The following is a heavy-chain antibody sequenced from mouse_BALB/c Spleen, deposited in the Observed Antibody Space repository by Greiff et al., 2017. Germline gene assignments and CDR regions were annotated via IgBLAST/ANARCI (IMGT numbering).Heavy chain of an antibody. CDR1: GYAFSSYW. CDR3: ARWGLPAWFAY. Sequence: QVQLQQSGAELVRPGSSVKISCKASGYAFSSYWMNWVKQRPGQGLEWIGQIYPGDGDTNYNGKFKGKATLTADKSSSTAYMQLSSLTSEDSAVYFCARWGLPAWFAYWGQGTLVTVSA. J-gene: IGHJ3*01. D-gene: IGHD2-2*01. CDR2: IYPGDGDT. V-gene: IGHV1-80*01.